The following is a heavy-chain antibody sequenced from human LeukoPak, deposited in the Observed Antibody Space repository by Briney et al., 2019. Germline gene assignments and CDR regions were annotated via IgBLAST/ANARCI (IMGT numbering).Heavy chain of an antibody. V-gene: IGHV1-46*01. J-gene: IGHJ4*02. CDR2: INPSGGST. D-gene: IGHD1-26*01. CDR1: GYTFTSYY. Sequence: ASVKVSCKASGYTFTSYYMHWVRQAPGQGLEWMGIINPSGGSTSYAQKFQGRVTMTRDTSTSTVYMELSSLRSEDTAVYHCARVVRRGYFDYWGQGTLVTVSS. CDR3: ARVVRRGYFDY.